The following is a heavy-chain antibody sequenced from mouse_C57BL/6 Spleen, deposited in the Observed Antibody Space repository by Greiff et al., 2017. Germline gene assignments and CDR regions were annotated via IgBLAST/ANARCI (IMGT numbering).Heavy chain of an antibody. CDR1: GYTFTSYT. J-gene: IGHJ4*01. CDR3: ARLKSYYSNYDAMDY. V-gene: IGHV1-4*01. D-gene: IGHD2-5*01. Sequence: QVQLKQSGAELARPGASVKMSCKASGYTFTSYTMHWVKQRPGQGLEWIGYINPCSGYTKYNQKFKDKATLTADKSSSTAYMQLSSLTSEDSAVYYCARLKSYYSNYDAMDYWGQGTSVTVSS. CDR2: INPCSGYT.